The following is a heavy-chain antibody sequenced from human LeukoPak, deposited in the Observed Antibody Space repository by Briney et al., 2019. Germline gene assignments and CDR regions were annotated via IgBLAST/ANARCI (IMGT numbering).Heavy chain of an antibody. J-gene: IGHJ4*02. V-gene: IGHV1-69*13. D-gene: IGHD4-23*01. CDR2: IIPIFGTA. CDR3: ARGRDYGGNWDFDY. CDR1: GGTFSSYA. Sequence: SVTVSCTASGGTFSSYAISWVRQAPGQGLEWMGGIIPIFGTANYAQKFQGRVTITADEPTSTAYMELSSLRSEDTAVYYCARGRDYGGNWDFDYWGQGTLVTVSP.